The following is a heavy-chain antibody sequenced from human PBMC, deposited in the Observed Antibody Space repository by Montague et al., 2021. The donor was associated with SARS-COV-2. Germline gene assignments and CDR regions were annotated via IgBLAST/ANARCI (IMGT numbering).Heavy chain of an antibody. J-gene: IGHJ3*02. CDR3: ARGRRTDGLLDRRAFEI. V-gene: IGHV4-34*01. CDR1: GASFSAYT. CDR2: ISNGETT. D-gene: IGHD3-9*01. Sequence: SETLSLTCAVYGASFSAYTWAWIGNPQGKGRNWIPKISNGETTNTNPPPKVRVPMSAETSKSQSSLTLSSVTAAATAVYYCARGRRTDGLLDRRAFEIWGQGTMVTVSS.